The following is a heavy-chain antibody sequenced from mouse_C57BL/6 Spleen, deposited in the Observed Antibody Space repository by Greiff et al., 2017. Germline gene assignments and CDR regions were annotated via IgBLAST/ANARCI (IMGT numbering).Heavy chain of an antibody. CDR2: IWSGGST. CDR1: GFSLTGYG. D-gene: IGHD1-1*01. J-gene: IGHJ2*01. CDR3: AREDYYGSSYDYDGYFDY. V-gene: IGHV2-2*01. Sequence: QVQLQQSGPGLVQPSQSLSITCTVSGFSLTGYGVHWVRQSPGKGLAWLGVIWSGGSTDYNAAFISRLSICKVNSKSQVFFKMNSLQADDTAIYYCAREDYYGSSYDYDGYFDYWGQGTTLTVSS.